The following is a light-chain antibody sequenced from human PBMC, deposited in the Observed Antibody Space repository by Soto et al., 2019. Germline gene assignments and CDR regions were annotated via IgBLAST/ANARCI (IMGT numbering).Light chain of an antibody. CDR2: DSS. V-gene: IGKV3-11*01. Sequence: EIVLTQSPAILSLSPGVRATLSCRSSQSVSSYLAWYQQKPGQAPRLLIFDSSKRATGTPGRVSGSGSGKDFAVSISKLEPEDSAVYFCQQRANSFTFGPGTKVDIK. J-gene: IGKJ3*01. CDR3: QQRANSFT. CDR1: QSVSSY.